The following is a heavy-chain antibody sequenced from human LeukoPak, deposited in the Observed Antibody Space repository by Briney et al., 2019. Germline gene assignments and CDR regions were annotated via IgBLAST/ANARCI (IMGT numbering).Heavy chain of an antibody. D-gene: IGHD2-2*01. CDR1: GESFSGYY. CDR2: INHSGST. CDR3: ARGKRSGPAGMDV. V-gene: IGHV4-34*01. J-gene: IGHJ6*02. Sequence: SETLSLTCAVYGESFSGYYWSWIRQPPGKGLEWIGEINHSGSTNYNPSLKSRVTISVDTSKNQFSLKLSSVTAADTAMYYCARGKRSGPAGMDVWGQGTTVTVSS.